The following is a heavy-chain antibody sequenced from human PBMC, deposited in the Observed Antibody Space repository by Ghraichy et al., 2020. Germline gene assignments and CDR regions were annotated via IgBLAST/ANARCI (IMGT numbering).Heavy chain of an antibody. V-gene: IGHV3-15*01. CDR3: IADRCSTISCFDS. Sequence: GESLNISCAASGFTFSNAWMNWVRQAPGKGLEWVGRIKSKTDGGTTDYAAPVKGRFTISRDDSKNTLSLQMNSLETEDTALYYCIADRCSTISCFDSWGQGTLITVSS. D-gene: IGHD2-2*01. J-gene: IGHJ4*02. CDR1: GFTFSNAW. CDR2: IKSKTDGGTT.